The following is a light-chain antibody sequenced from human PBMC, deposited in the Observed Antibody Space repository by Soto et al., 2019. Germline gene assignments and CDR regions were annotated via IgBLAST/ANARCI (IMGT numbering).Light chain of an antibody. Sequence: DTQITQSPSYLSASVVERVPITCRASQSMSGYLNWYQQKPGKDPNILIYAASSLQSGVPSRFSGSGSGTDFNLTINSLHPEDFATYYCQQRYSTTITFGQGTRLEIK. CDR3: QQRYSTTIT. J-gene: IGKJ5*01. CDR2: AAS. V-gene: IGKV1-39*01. CDR1: QSMSGY.